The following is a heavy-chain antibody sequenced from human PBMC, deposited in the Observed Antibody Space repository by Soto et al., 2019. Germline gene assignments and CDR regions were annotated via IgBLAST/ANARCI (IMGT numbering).Heavy chain of an antibody. Sequence: EVQLLDSGGGLVQPGGSLRLACAASGFISSSCGMSWVRQAPGKGVEWVASISDRGATTYYADSVQARFPISRDISKNSLHLQMNSLRAEDTAVYFSAKDRRSRGNYGYFDYWGQGTLVTVSS. J-gene: IGHJ4*02. CDR3: AKDRRSRGNYGYFDY. CDR2: ISDRGATT. CDR1: GFISSSCG. D-gene: IGHD1-7*01. V-gene: IGHV3-23*01.